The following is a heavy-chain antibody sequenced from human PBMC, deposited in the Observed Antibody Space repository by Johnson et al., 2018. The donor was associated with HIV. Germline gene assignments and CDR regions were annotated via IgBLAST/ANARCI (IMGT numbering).Heavy chain of an antibody. D-gene: IGHD2-2*01. CDR1: GFTFSSYA. Sequence: QVQLVESGGGVVQPGRSLRLSCAASGFTFSSYAMHWVRQAPGKGLEWVAVISYDGSNKYYADSVKGRFTISRDNSKNTLYLQMNSLRAEDTAVYYGARPEINCSSTSCQKAGAFDIWGQGTMVIVSS. J-gene: IGHJ3*02. V-gene: IGHV3-30-3*01. CDR3: ARPEINCSSTSCQKAGAFDI. CDR2: ISYDGSNK.